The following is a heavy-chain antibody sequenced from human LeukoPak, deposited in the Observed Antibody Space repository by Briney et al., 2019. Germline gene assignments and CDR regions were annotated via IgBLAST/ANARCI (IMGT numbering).Heavy chain of an antibody. CDR3: ARLGSHEVYYFDY. J-gene: IGHJ4*02. Sequence: SETLCLTCTVSGGSISSSSYYWGWIRQPPGKGLEWIGSIYYSGSTYYNPSLKSRVTISVDTSKNQFSLKLSSVTSADTAVYYCARLGSHEVYYFDYWGQGTLVTVSS. CDR1: GGSISSSSYY. D-gene: IGHD3-16*01. CDR2: IYYSGST. V-gene: IGHV4-39*01.